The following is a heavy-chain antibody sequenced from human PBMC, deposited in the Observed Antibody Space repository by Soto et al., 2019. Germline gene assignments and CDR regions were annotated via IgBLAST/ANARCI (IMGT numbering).Heavy chain of an antibody. D-gene: IGHD3-3*01. Sequence: VQLVESGGGLVQPGGSLRLSCAASGFTFSTYWMSWVRQAPGKGLEWVAIIKQDGSEKLYVDSLKGRFTISRDNAKSSLYLQMNSLRAEDTAVYYCAGGSGWLSDSWGQGTLVILSS. V-gene: IGHV3-7*05. CDR2: IKQDGSEK. CDR3: AGGSGWLSDS. CDR1: GFTFSTYW. J-gene: IGHJ4*02.